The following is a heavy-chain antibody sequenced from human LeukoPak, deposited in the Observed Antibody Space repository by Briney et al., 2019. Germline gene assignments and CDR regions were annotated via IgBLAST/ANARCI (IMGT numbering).Heavy chain of an antibody. Sequence: GGSLRLSCAASGFTFSSYAMHWVRQAAGKGLEWVAVISYDGSNKYYADSVKGRFTISRDNSKNTLYLQMNSLRAEDTAVYYCARDRYYYDSSGYYRFDYWGQGTLVTVSS. V-gene: IGHV3-30-3*01. CDR3: ARDRYYYDSSGYYRFDY. CDR1: GFTFSSYA. D-gene: IGHD3-22*01. J-gene: IGHJ4*02. CDR2: ISYDGSNK.